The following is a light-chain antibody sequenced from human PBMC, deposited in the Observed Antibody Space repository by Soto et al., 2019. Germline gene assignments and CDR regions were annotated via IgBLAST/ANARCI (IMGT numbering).Light chain of an antibody. CDR1: SSDVGGFNS. J-gene: IGLJ1*01. CDR2: DVN. Sequence: QSSLTQPRSVSVSPGQSVTMSCTGTSSDVGGFNSVSWYQQHPGKAPKLMIYDVNKRPSGVPDRFSGSKSGSTASLTISGLQAEDEADYYCCSYAGSYSYAFATGTKVTVL. CDR3: CSYAGSYSYA. V-gene: IGLV2-11*01.